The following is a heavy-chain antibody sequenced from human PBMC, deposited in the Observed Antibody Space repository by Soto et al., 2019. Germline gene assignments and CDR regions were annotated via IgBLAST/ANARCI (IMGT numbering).Heavy chain of an antibody. CDR1: GGSFSGYY. V-gene: IGHV4-34*01. D-gene: IGHD3-10*01. CDR2: INHSGST. CDR3: ARGGRRLWFGEYGMDV. Sequence: PSETLSLTCAVYGGSFSGYYWSWIRQPPGKGLEWIGEINHSGSTNYNPSLKSRVTISVDTSKNQFSLKLSSVTAADTAVYYCARGGRRLWFGEYGMDVWGQGTTVT. J-gene: IGHJ6*02.